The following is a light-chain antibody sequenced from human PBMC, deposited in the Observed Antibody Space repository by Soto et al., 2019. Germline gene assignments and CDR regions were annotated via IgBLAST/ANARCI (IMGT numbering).Light chain of an antibody. CDR1: QSISNY. J-gene: IGKJ2*01. V-gene: IGKV3-11*01. Sequence: EIVLTQSPATLSLSPGERATLSCRASQSISNYLAWYQQKPGQAPRLLIYDVSNKATGTPARFSGSGSGTDFTLTISSLEPEDFAVYYCQHRSNWYTFGQGTKLEIK. CDR3: QHRSNWYT. CDR2: DVS.